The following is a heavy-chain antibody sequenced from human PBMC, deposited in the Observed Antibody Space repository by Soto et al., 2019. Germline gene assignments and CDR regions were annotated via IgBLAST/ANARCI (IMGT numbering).Heavy chain of an antibody. CDR3: ARKAVFGKCYLDL. D-gene: IGHD3-10*02. CDR2: VGDDGTAK. CDR1: GFTFRSFG. V-gene: IGHV3-30*03. J-gene: IGHJ2*01. Sequence: QVQLVESGGGVVQPGQSLGLSCAASGFTFRSFGMHWVRQAPGKGLEWVAVVGDDGTAKVYADSVKGRFIASRYNSRQTLKLPMDRVRAEDAGVYYCARKAVFGKCYLDLWGRGTLITVSS.